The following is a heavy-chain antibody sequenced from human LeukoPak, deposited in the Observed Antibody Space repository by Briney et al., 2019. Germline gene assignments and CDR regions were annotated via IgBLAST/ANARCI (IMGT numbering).Heavy chain of an antibody. D-gene: IGHD3-16*01. CDR2: MNPNSGRT. J-gene: IGHJ5*02. CDR1: GYTLTSYD. V-gene: IGHV1-8*01. CDR3: ATGGRPNWFDP. Sequence: GASVKVSCKASGYTLTSYDINWVRQATGQGLEWMGWMNPNSGRTGYAQNFQGRITITRNTSISTAYMELSSLRSEDTAVYYCATGGRPNWFDPWGQGTLVTVSS.